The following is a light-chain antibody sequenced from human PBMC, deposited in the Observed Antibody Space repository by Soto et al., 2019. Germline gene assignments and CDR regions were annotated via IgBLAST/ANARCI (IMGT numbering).Light chain of an antibody. J-gene: IGKJ5*01. CDR3: QQEYT. Sequence: IQMTQSPSTLSTSVGDRFTITCRASQSISTWLAWYQQKPGKAPRLLIHDASSLESGVPSRFSGSGSGTEFTLTISSLQPDDFATYYCQQEYTFGRGTRLEIK. CDR1: QSISTW. V-gene: IGKV1-5*01. CDR2: DAS.